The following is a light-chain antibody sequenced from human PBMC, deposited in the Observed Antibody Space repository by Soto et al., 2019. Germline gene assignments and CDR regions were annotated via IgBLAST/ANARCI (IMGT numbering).Light chain of an antibody. Sequence: ILVTQSPATISFSSGEIASLSFRTSQSVSRNLAWYQQKPGQAPRLLIYDASQRATGIPDRLSGSGSGTDFTLTISRLEPEDFAVYYCQQYGSSPPTFGQGTRLEIK. V-gene: IGKV3-20*01. CDR2: DAS. CDR1: QSVSRN. CDR3: QQYGSSPPT. J-gene: IGKJ5*01.